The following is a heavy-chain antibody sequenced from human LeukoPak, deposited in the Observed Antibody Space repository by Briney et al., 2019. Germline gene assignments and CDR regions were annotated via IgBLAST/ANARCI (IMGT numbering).Heavy chain of an antibody. CDR2: IYFSGST. CDR3: ARDGMWFGEFRFDY. CDR1: GGSISSTTYY. V-gene: IGHV4-39*07. D-gene: IGHD3-10*01. Sequence: SETLSLTCTVSGGSISSTTYYWGWIRQPPGKGLEWIGSIYFSGSTYYNPSLRSRVTISVDTSKNQFSLKLSSVTDADTAVYYCARDGMWFGEFRFDYWGQGTLVTVSS. J-gene: IGHJ4*02.